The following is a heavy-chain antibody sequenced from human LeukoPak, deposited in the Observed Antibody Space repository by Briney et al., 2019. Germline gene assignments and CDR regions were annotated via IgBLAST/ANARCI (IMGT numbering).Heavy chain of an antibody. J-gene: IGHJ4*02. CDR3: ARDIPGTAMVDVDY. Sequence: GGPLRLSCAASGFTFSDYYMSWIRQAPGKGLEWVSYISSSGSTIYYADSVKGRFTISRDNAKNSLYLQMNSLRAEDTAVYYCARDIPGTAMVDVDYGGQGTLVTVSS. D-gene: IGHD5-18*01. CDR2: ISSSGSTI. V-gene: IGHV3-11*04. CDR1: GFTFSDYY.